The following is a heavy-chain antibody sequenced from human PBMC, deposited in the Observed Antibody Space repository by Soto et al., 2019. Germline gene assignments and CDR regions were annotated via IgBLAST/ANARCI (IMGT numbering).Heavy chain of an antibody. D-gene: IGHD1-26*01. Sequence: EVQLLESGGGLVQPAGSLRLSCAASGFIFSTYTMSWFRQAPGKGLEWVSSIYGSGKSTFYSASVKGRFTISRDNSGNKGYLQMRSLRAEDTAIYYCAKDFTPGSRWDIDYWGQGSLVTVSS. CDR2: IYGSGKST. CDR3: AKDFTPGSRWDIDY. V-gene: IGHV3-23*01. CDR1: GFIFSTYT. J-gene: IGHJ4*02.